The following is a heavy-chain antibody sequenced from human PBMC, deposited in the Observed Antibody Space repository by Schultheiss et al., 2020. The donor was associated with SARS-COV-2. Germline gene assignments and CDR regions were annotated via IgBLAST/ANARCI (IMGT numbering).Heavy chain of an antibody. CDR3: ARDRESTTSCYTGPCYYYYMDV. V-gene: IGHV4-59*12. J-gene: IGHJ6*03. Sequence: SETLSLTCAVYGGSISSYYWSWIRQPPGKGLEWIGYIYYSGSTNYNPSLKSRVTISVDTSKNQFSLKLSSVTAADTAVYYCARDRESTTSCYTGPCYYYYMDVWGKGTTVTVSS. CDR2: IYYSGST. D-gene: IGHD2-2*01. CDR1: GGSISSYY.